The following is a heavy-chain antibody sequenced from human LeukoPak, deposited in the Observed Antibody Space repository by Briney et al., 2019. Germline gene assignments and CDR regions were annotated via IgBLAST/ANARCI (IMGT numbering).Heavy chain of an antibody. CDR1: GFTFDDYA. V-gene: IGHV3-9*01. CDR3: AKVRWELHDAFDI. J-gene: IGHJ3*02. D-gene: IGHD4-23*01. CDR2: ITWNSETL. Sequence: GGSLRLSCAASGFTFDDYAIHWVRQAPGKGLEWISGITWNSETLDYADSVKGRFTISRDNAKNSLHLQINSLRPEDTALYYCAKVRWELHDAFDIWGQGTMVTVSS.